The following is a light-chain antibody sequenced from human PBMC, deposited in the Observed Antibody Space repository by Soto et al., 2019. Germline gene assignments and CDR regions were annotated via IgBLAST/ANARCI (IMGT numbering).Light chain of an antibody. CDR2: DAS. J-gene: IGKJ3*01. CDR1: QGISSS. Sequence: DIQMTQSPSSLSTSIGDRVTITCRASQGISSSLAWYQQKPGKVPSLLIYDASTLQSGVPSRFSGSGSGTDFTLTISSLQPEDVATYYCQQGSSTPVTFGPGTKVDFK. V-gene: IGKV1-27*01. CDR3: QQGSSTPVT.